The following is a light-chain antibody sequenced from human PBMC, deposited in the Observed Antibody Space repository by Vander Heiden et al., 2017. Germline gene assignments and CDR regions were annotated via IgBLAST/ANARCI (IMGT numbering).Light chain of an antibody. Sequence: SYVLTQPPSVSVAPGQTATITCGGNSIGSKSVQWSQQRPGQAPVLVVYDNRDRPSEIPERISGSNSGNTATLTISRVEAGDEADYYCQVWDSISDVGVFGGGTKLTVL. V-gene: IGLV3-21*02. CDR1: SIGSKS. CDR3: QVWDSISDVGV. CDR2: DNR. J-gene: IGLJ2*01.